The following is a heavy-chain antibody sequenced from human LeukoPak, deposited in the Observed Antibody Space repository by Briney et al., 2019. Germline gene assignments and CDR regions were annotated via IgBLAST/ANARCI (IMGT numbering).Heavy chain of an antibody. J-gene: IGHJ5*02. CDR2: IYKSGST. Sequence: SQTLSLTCTVSGGSISSGSYYCSWIRQPAGKGLEWIGHIYKSGSTNYNPSLKSRVTVSVDTSKDQFSLKLSSVTAADTAVYYCARTGDHTIFGVVIGFDPWGQGTLVTVSS. D-gene: IGHD3-3*01. CDR1: GGSISSGSYY. V-gene: IGHV4-61*09. CDR3: ARTGDHTIFGVVIGFDP.